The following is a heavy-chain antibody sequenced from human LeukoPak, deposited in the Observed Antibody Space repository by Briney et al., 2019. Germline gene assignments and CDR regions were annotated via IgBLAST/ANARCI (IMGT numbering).Heavy chain of an antibody. J-gene: IGHJ5*01. CDR1: GGSFSGYY. CDR3: ARGPASGSYFAWFDS. CDR2: INHTGNT. V-gene: IGHV4-34*01. Sequence: SETLSLTCAVYGGSFSGYYWNWIRQPPGKGLEGIGEINHTGNTLYNPSLKSRVTISGDMSNNRFSLKLTSVTAADTGVYYCARGPASGSYFAWFDSWGQGTLVSVSS. D-gene: IGHD1-26*01.